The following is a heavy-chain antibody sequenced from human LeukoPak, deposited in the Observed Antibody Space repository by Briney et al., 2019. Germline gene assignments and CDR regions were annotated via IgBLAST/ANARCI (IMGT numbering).Heavy chain of an antibody. CDR1: GGSFSGYY. Sequence: SETLSLTCAVYGGSFSGYYWSWIRQPPGKVLEWIGEINHSGSTNYNPSLKSRVTISVDTSKNQFSLKLSSVTAADTAVYYCASSAFDTNYYYYMDVWGKGTTVTVSS. J-gene: IGHJ6*03. V-gene: IGHV4-34*01. CDR3: ASSAFDTNYYYYMDV. CDR2: INHSGST. D-gene: IGHD1-26*01.